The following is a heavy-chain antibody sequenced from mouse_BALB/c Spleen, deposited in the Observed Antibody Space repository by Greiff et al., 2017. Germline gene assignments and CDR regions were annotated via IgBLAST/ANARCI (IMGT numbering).Heavy chain of an antibody. CDR1: GYSITSGYY. CDR2: ISYDGSN. J-gene: IGHJ2*01. D-gene: IGHD3-3*01. Sequence: DVQLQESGPGLVKPSQSLSLTCSVTGYSITSGYYWNWIRQFPGNKLEWMGYISYDGSNNYNPSLKNRISITRDTSKNQFFLKLNSVTTEDTATYYCAREGWGYYFDYWGQGTTLTVSS. V-gene: IGHV3-6*02. CDR3: AREGWGYYFDY.